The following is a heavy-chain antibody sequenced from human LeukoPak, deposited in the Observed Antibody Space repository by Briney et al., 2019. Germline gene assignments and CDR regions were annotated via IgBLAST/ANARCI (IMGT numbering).Heavy chain of an antibody. D-gene: IGHD3-10*01. CDR2: ISAYNGNT. J-gene: IGHJ4*02. Sequence: ASVKVSCKASGYTFTSYGISWVRQAPGQGLEWMGWISAYNGNTNYAQKLQGRVTTTTDTSTSTAYMELRSLRSDDTAVYYCARDVDYYGSGSYNYWGQGTLVTVSS. CDR3: ARDVDYYGSGSYNY. V-gene: IGHV1-18*01. CDR1: GYTFTSYG.